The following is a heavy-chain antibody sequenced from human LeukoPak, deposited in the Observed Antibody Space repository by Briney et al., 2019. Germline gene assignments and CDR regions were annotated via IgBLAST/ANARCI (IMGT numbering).Heavy chain of an antibody. V-gene: IGHV3-23*01. D-gene: IGHD4-17*01. CDR1: GFTFSSYA. CDR3: PTSTHVYGDSPFDY. Sequence: PAGSLRLSCAASGFTFSSYAMSWVRQAPGKGLEWVSAISGSGGSTYYADSVKGRFTISRDNSNNTLYLQMNSLRAEDTAVYYCPTSTHVYGDSPFDYWGQGTLVTVSS. CDR2: ISGSGGST. J-gene: IGHJ4*02.